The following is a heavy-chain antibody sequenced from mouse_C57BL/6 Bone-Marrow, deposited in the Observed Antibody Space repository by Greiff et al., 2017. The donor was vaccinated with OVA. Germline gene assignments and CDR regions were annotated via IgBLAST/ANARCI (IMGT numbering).Heavy chain of an antibody. CDR2: INPYNGDT. Sequence: VQLQQSGPELVKPGASVKISCKASGYSFTGYFMNWVMQSHGKSLEWIGRINPYNGDTFYNQKFKGKATLTVDKSSSTAHMELRSLTSEDSAVYYCARLITTVHWYFDVWGTGTTVTVSS. V-gene: IGHV1-20*01. CDR1: GYSFTGYF. J-gene: IGHJ1*03. D-gene: IGHD1-1*01. CDR3: ARLITTVHWYFDV.